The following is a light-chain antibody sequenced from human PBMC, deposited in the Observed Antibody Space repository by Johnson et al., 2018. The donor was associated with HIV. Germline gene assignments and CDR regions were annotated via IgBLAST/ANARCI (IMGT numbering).Light chain of an antibody. CDR1: YSNIGSNY. CDR3: GTWDASLSVNV. V-gene: IGLV1-51*02. J-gene: IGLJ1*01. CDR2: ENN. Sequence: QSVLTQPPSVSAAPGQEVTISCSGSYSNIGSNYVSWYQQLPGTAPKLLIYENNDRRPSGVPDRFSGSKSGPSATLAITGLPCGDEADYYCGTWDASLSVNVVGPGTKVTVL.